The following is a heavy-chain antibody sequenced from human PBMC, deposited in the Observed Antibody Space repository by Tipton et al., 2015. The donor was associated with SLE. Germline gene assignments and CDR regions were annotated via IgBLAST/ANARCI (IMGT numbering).Heavy chain of an antibody. CDR2: FDYSGGT. Sequence: TLSLTCTVSGGSISSHYWSWIRQPPGKGLEWIGYFDYSGGTNYNPPLTSRVTISLDTSKNQFSQKLSPVTAADTAVYYCARAGSSPHFDYWGQGTLVTVSS. V-gene: IGHV4-59*11. D-gene: IGHD1-26*01. J-gene: IGHJ4*02. CDR3: ARAGSSPHFDY. CDR1: GGSISSHY.